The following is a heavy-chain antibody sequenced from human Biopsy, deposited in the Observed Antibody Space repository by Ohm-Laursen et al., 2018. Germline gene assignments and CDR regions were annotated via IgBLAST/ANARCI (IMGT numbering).Heavy chain of an antibody. CDR3: AREPRIATVAYFDP. CDR1: GGSISNYY. D-gene: IGHD6-13*01. Sequence: GTLSLTCTVSGGSISNYYWSWIRQPAGKGLEWIGRIYSSGSTNYNPSLKSRVTMSVDTSKNQFSLILSSMTAADTAVYYCAREPRIATVAYFDPWGQGTLVTVSS. J-gene: IGHJ5*02. CDR2: IYSSGST. V-gene: IGHV4-4*07.